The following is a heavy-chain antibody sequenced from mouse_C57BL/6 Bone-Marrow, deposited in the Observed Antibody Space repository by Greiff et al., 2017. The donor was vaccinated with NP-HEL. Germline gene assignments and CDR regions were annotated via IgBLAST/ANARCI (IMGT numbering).Heavy chain of an antibody. CDR1: GFTFSSYA. V-gene: IGHV5-4*01. CDR3: ARDYGSSRDYYAMDY. D-gene: IGHD1-1*01. J-gene: IGHJ4*01. Sequence: EVQLVESGGGLVKPGGSLKLSCAASGFTFSSYAMSWVRQTPEKRLEWVATISDGGSYTYYPDNVKGRFTISRDNAKNNLYLQMSHLKSEDTAMYYCARDYGSSRDYYAMDYWGQGTSVTVSS. CDR2: ISDGGSYT.